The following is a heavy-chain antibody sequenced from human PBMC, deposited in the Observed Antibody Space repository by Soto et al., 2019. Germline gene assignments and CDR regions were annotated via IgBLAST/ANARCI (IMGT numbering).Heavy chain of an antibody. V-gene: IGHV3-30*18. D-gene: IGHD2-2*01. CDR3: AKVSAATTFYYYYGMDV. CDR1: GFTFSSYG. J-gene: IGHJ6*02. CDR2: ISYDGSNK. Sequence: GGSLRLSCAASGFTFSSYGMHWVRQAPGKGLEWVAVISYDGSNKYYADSVKGRFTISRDNSKNTLYLQMNSLRAEDTAVYYCAKVSAATTFYYYYGMDVWGQGTTVNVS.